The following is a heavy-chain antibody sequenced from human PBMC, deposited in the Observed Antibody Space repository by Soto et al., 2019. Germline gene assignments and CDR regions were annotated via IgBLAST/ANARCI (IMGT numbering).Heavy chain of an antibody. CDR1: GFTFSHYA. Sequence: EVHLLESGGDLVQPGGSLRLSGTACGFTFSHYAINWVRQAPGKGLEWVSTISMSGASTYYADSVKGRFTISRDNSKNTLYLQMNSLRAEDTAVYYCARDPSTGVAEYWGQGTLVTVSS. D-gene: IGHD2-8*02. J-gene: IGHJ4*02. CDR3: ARDPSTGVAEY. CDR2: ISMSGAST. V-gene: IGHV3-23*01.